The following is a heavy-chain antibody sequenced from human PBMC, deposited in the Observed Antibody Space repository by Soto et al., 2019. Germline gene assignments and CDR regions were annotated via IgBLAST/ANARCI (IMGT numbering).Heavy chain of an antibody. J-gene: IGHJ4*02. CDR3: ARTTTIVPAANHIVYYFDY. Sequence: QVQLVQSGAEVKKPGASVKVSCKASGYTFTSYAMHWVRQAPGQRLEWMGWINAGNGNTKYSQKFKGRVTITRDTSASTAYMELRSLRSEDTAVYYCARTTTIVPAANHIVYYFDYWGQGTLVTVSS. V-gene: IGHV1-3*01. CDR2: INAGNGNT. CDR1: GYTFTSYA. D-gene: IGHD2-2*01.